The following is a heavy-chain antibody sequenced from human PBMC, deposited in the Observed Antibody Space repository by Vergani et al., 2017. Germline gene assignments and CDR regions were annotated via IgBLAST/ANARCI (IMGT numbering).Heavy chain of an antibody. Sequence: EVQLLESGGGLVQPGGSLRLSCAASGFTFSSYAMSWVRQAPGQGLEWVSAISGSGGSPYYADSVKGRFTISRDNSKNTLYLQMNSLRAEDTAVYYCAKDGCSSTSCYSYLYYYGMDVWGQGTTVTVSS. J-gene: IGHJ6*02. CDR1: GFTFSSYA. V-gene: IGHV3-23*01. CDR2: ISGSGGSP. CDR3: AKDGCSSTSCYSYLYYYGMDV. D-gene: IGHD2-2*02.